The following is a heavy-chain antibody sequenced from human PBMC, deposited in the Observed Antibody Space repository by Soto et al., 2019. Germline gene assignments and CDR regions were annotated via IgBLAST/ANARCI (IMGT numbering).Heavy chain of an antibody. CDR3: ARDNEGGYSAASPFDY. V-gene: IGHV1-18*01. J-gene: IGHJ4*02. D-gene: IGHD5-18*01. CDR1: GYTFTSYG. Sequence: QVQLVQSGAEVKKPGASVKVSCKASGYTFTSYGISWVRQAPGQGLEWMGWISAYNGNTNYAQKLQGRVTMTTDTSTSTAYMELRSLRPDDTGVYYCARDNEGGYSAASPFDYWGQGTLVTVSP. CDR2: ISAYNGNT.